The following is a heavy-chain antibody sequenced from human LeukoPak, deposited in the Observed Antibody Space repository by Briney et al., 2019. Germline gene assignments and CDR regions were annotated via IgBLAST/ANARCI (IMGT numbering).Heavy chain of an antibody. CDR3: AKDRNFEGGTTAGYFHL. CDR2: ISYDGTDK. Sequence: GRSLRLSCAASGFTFSSYAMHWVRQAPGKGLEWVAVISYDGTDKDYADSVKGRFTISRDNSNNTLYLQMNSLRAEDTAVYYCAKDRNFEGGTTAGYFHLWGQGTLVTVSS. V-gene: IGHV3-30*04. D-gene: IGHD1-7*01. J-gene: IGHJ1*01. CDR1: GFTFSSYA.